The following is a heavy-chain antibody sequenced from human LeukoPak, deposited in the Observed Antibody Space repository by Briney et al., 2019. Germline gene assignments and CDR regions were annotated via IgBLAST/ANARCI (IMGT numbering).Heavy chain of an antibody. D-gene: IGHD3-22*01. CDR1: GGSFNDYY. Sequence: PSETLSLTCAVYGGSFNDYYWNWIRQPPGKGLEWIGEINLRGSTTYNPSLKSRVTVSVDTSKNLFFLKLSSVTAADTAVYYCARDYYDSSGYSAEWFDPWGQGTLVTVSS. CDR2: INLRGST. J-gene: IGHJ5*02. CDR3: ARDYYDSSGYSAEWFDP. V-gene: IGHV4-34*01.